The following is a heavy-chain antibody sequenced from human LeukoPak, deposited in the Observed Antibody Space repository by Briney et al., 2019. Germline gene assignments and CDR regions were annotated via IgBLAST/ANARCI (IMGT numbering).Heavy chain of an antibody. D-gene: IGHD6-25*01. CDR1: GGSISSGDYY. J-gene: IGHJ4*02. V-gene: IGHV4-39*01. Sequence: PETLSLTCTVSGGSISSGDYYWAWIRQPPGKALEWIGSIYYTGGTYSNPSLNSRVTISVDTSKNQFSLKLTSVTAADTAVYYCARSSSAAGIYWGQGTLVTVSS. CDR3: ARSSSAAGIY. CDR2: IYYTGGT.